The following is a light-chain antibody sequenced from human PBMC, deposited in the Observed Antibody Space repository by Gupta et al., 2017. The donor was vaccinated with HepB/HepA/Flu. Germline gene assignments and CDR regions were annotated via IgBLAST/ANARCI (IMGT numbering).Light chain of an antibody. CDR2: LAS. CDR3: VQGLQTGT. J-gene: IGKJ1*01. V-gene: IGKV2-28*01. Sequence: DNVMTQSPLSLPVTPGETASISCRSSQSLLHSDGYNYVDWYLQKPGQSPQLLIYLASNRASGVPDRISGSGSGTDFTLESSRVEAEDVGVYYCVQGLQTGTFGQRTKVEIK. CDR1: QSLLHSDGYNY.